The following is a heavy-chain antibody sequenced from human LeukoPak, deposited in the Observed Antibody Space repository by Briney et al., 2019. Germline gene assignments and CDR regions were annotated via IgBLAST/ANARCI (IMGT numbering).Heavy chain of an antibody. V-gene: IGHV3-74*01. CDR2: ITNDGSST. CDR1: GFTFSSYS. CDR3: AKEVNPSY. J-gene: IGHJ4*02. D-gene: IGHD3-10*01. Sequence: GGSLRLSCAASGFTFSSYSMNWVRQAPGKGLVWVSRITNDGSSTTYADSVKGRFTISRDNAKNMLYLQMNSLRAEDTAEYCCAKEVNPSYWGQGTLVTVSS.